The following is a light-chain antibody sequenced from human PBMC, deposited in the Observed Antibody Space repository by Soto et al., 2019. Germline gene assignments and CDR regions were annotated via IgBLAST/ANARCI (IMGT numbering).Light chain of an antibody. Sequence: EIVMTQSPGTVSLSPGERATLSCRASQSVSSRLAWYQQKPGQAPRLLIYDASNRATGIPARFSGSGSGTDFTLTISRLEPEDFAVYYCQQRSNWPITFGQGTRLEIK. J-gene: IGKJ5*01. V-gene: IGKV3-11*01. CDR3: QQRSNWPIT. CDR1: QSVSSR. CDR2: DAS.